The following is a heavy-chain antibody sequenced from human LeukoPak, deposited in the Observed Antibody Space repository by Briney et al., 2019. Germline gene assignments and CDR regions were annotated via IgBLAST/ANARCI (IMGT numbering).Heavy chain of an antibody. CDR2: ISAYNGNT. Sequence: GASVKVSCKASGYTFTSYGISWVRQAPGQGLEWMGWISAYNGNTNYAQKLQGRVTMTTDTSTSTAYMELRSLRSDDTAVYFCARYYDSTGYHYFDYWGQGTLVTVSS. CDR1: GYTFTSYG. V-gene: IGHV1-18*01. D-gene: IGHD3-22*01. J-gene: IGHJ4*02. CDR3: ARYYDSTGYHYFDY.